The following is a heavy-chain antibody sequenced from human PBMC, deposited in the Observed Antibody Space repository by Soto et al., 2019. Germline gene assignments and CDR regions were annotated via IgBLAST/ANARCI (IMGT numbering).Heavy chain of an antibody. J-gene: IGHJ6*03. CDR1: GFTFSSYY. CDR2: INSDGSIA. Sequence: EVQLVESGGGLVQPGGSLRLSCAASGFTFSSYYAHWVRQAPGKGLVWVSRINSDGSIADYADSVKGRFTISRDNAKNTVNLQKNRLRAQDTAVYYCARDLIPNDYGGAYYMDVWGKGTTVTVSS. V-gene: IGHV3-74*01. CDR3: ARDLIPNDYGGAYYMDV. D-gene: IGHD4-17*01.